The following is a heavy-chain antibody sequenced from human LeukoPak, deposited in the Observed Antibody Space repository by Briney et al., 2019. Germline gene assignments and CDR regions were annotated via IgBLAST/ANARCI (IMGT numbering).Heavy chain of an antibody. CDR3: ASYSSSSGFDY. V-gene: IGHV3-21*06. J-gene: IGHJ4*02. Sequence: GGSLRLSCAASGFTFSSYSMNWVRQAPGKGLEWVSSISSSSSYIYYADSVKGRFTISRDNAKNSLYLQMNGLRAEDTAVYYCASYSSSSGFDYWGQGTLVTVSS. D-gene: IGHD6-6*01. CDR2: ISSSSSYI. CDR1: GFTFSSYS.